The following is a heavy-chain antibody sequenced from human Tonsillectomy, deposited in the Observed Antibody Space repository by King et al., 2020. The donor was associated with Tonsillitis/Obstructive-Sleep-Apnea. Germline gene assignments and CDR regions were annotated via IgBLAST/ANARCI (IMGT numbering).Heavy chain of an antibody. V-gene: IGHV4-34*01. CDR2: INQSGST. CDR3: ARGDYGDSNYFDY. Sequence: SCGVYGWSISGHYWSWIRQPPRKWLEGIGEINQSGSTNYNPSLKSRVTISVDTSKNQLSLKVSSVTAADTAVYYCARGDYGDSNYFDYWGQGTLVTVSS. J-gene: IGHJ4*02. D-gene: IGHD4-17*01. CDR1: GWSISGHY.